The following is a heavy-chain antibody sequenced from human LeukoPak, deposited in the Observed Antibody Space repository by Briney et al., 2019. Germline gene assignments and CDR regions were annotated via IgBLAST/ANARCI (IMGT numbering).Heavy chain of an antibody. V-gene: IGHV3-64D*06. CDR1: GFTFNRFY. CDR2: ISSNGATT. D-gene: IGHD6-6*01. J-gene: IGHJ4*02. Sequence: GGSPRLSCSASGFTFNRFYLHWVRRAPGKGLEFVSHISSNGATTYYADSVRGRFTISRDNSKNTLYLQMSSLRADDTAVYYCVKDRSIAAPNNDFFDSWGQGALVTVSS. CDR3: VKDRSIAAPNNDFFDS.